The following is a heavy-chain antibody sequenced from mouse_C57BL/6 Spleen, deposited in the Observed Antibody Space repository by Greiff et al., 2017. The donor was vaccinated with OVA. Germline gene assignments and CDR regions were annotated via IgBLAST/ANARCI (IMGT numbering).Heavy chain of an antibody. CDR3: ARGITDQAWFAY. D-gene: IGHD2-4*01. Sequence: QVHVKQSGAELVKPGASVKLSCKASGYTFTSYWMHWVKQRPGQGLEWIGMIHPNSGSTNYNEKFKSKATLTVDKSSSTAYMQLSSLTSEDSAVYYCARGITDQAWFAYWGQGTLVTVSA. J-gene: IGHJ3*01. CDR1: GYTFTSYW. CDR2: IHPNSGST. V-gene: IGHV1-64*01.